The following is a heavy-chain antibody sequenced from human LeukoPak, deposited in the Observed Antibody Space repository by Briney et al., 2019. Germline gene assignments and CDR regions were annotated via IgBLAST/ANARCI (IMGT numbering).Heavy chain of an antibody. J-gene: IGHJ4*02. Sequence: GSLRLSCPVSGFTFSSYAMSWVRQAPGKGLEWVSAISCSGGSTYYPDSVKGRFTISRDNSKNTLYLQMNSLRAEDTAVYYCAKVRSAVVAAATNYWGQGTLVTVSS. D-gene: IGHD2-15*01. CDR2: ISCSGGST. CDR1: GFTFSSYA. V-gene: IGHV3-23*01. CDR3: AKVRSAVVAAATNY.